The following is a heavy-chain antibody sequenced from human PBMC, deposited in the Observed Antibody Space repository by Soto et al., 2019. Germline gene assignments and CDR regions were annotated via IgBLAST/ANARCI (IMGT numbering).Heavy chain of an antibody. CDR2: ISAYNGNT. CDR1: GYTFTSYG. D-gene: IGHD6-6*01. J-gene: IGHJ6*02. CDR3: ARAIAAPTTNYYYYGMDV. V-gene: IGHV1-18*01. Sequence: ASVKVSCKASGYTFTSYGISWVRQAPGQGLEWMGWISAYNGNTNYAQKLQGRVTMTTDTSTSTAYMELRSLRSDDTAVYYCARAIAAPTTNYYYYGMDVWGQGTTVTVSS.